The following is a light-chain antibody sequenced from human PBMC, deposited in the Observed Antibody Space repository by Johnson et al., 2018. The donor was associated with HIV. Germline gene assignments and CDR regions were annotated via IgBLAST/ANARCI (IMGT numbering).Light chain of an antibody. J-gene: IGLJ1*01. CDR3: GTWDSRLNVYL. Sequence: QSVLTQPPSVSAAPGQKVTISCSGSNSNIGNNYVSWYQQLPGTAPKLLIYESTNRPSGIPDRFSGSKSGTSATLGISGLQTGDEADYYCGTWDSRLNVYLFGPGTKVTV. CDR2: EST. CDR1: NSNIGNNY. V-gene: IGLV1-51*02.